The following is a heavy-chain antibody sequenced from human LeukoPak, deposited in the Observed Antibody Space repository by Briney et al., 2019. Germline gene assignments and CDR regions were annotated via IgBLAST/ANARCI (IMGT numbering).Heavy chain of an antibody. D-gene: IGHD3-10*01. J-gene: IGHJ4*02. CDR1: GFTFSSYG. V-gene: IGHV3-23*01. Sequence: GGSLRLSCAASGFTFSSYGMSWVRQAPGKGLEWVSAISGSGGSTYYADSAKGRFTISRDNSKSTLYIQMNSLRAEDTAVYYCARAKPKNMVRGLIMRRESRYYFDYWGQGTLVTVSS. CDR2: ISGSGGST. CDR3: ARAKPKNMVRGLIMRRESRYYFDY.